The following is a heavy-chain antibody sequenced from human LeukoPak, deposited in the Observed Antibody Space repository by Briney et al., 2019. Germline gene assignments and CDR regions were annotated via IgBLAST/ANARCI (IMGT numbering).Heavy chain of an antibody. J-gene: IGHJ4*02. D-gene: IGHD2-2*01. CDR2: LTHSGGST. CDR1: GFSFSSYA. Sequence: GGFLRLSCAASGFSFSSYAMSWVRQAPGKGLEWVSALTHSGGSTFYADSVKGRFTISRDNSQNTVYLQMNSLRAEDTAVYYCARVKPLDCTSTSCAFDYWGQGTLVSVSS. V-gene: IGHV3-23*01. CDR3: ARVKPLDCTSTSCAFDY.